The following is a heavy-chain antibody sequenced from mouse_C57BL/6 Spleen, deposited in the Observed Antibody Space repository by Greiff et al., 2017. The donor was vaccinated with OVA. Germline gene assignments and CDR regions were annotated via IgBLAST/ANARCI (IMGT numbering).Heavy chain of an antibody. CDR2: IDPSDSYT. CDR1: GYTFTSYW. V-gene: IGHV1-69*01. J-gene: IGHJ4*01. Sequence: QVQLKQPGAELVMPGASVKLSCKASGYTFTSYWMHWVKQRPGQGLEWIGEIDPSDSYTNYNQKFKGKSTLTVDKSSSTAYMQLSSLKSEDSAVYYCAREGDYWGQGTSVTVSS. CDR3: AREGDY.